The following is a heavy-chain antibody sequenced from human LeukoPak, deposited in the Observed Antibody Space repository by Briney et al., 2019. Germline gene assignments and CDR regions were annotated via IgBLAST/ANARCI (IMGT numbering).Heavy chain of an antibody. D-gene: IGHD2-15*01. CDR3: ATTGYCSGGSCYAEYFQH. CDR2: IYYRGNT. CDR1: GDSIRTYY. Sequence: PSETLSLTCTVSGDSIRTYYWSWIRQPPGKGLEWIGHIYYRGNTNYNPSLKSRVTISVDTSKNQFSLKLSSVTAADTAVYYCATTGYCSGGSCYAEYFQHWGQGTLVTVSS. V-gene: IGHV4-59*08. J-gene: IGHJ1*01.